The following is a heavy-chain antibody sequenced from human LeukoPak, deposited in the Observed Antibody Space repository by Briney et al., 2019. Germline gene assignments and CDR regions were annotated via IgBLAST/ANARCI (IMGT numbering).Heavy chain of an antibody. Sequence: GGSLRLSCAASGFTVNTYYMSWVRQAPGQGLEWVSVIYDGSSTSYADSVKGRFTISRDNSKNTLYLQLNNLRAEDTAVYYCAGATQWLAYDYWGQGTLVTVSS. J-gene: IGHJ4*02. D-gene: IGHD6-19*01. CDR3: AGATQWLAYDY. CDR1: GFTVNTYY. V-gene: IGHV3-53*01. CDR2: IYDGSST.